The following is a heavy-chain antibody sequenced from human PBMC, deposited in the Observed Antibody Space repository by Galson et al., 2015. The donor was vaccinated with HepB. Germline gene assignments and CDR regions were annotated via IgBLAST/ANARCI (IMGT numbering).Heavy chain of an antibody. CDR2: ISYDGSNK. V-gene: IGHV3-30*18. Sequence: SLRLSCAASGFTFSSYGMHWVRQAPGKGLEWVAVISYDGSNKYYADSVKGRFAISRDNSKNTLYLQMNSLRAEDTAVYYCAKDHLYDYVWGSLTVDYWGQGTLVTVSS. CDR3: AKDHLYDYVWGSLTVDY. J-gene: IGHJ4*02. D-gene: IGHD3-16*01. CDR1: GFTFSSYG.